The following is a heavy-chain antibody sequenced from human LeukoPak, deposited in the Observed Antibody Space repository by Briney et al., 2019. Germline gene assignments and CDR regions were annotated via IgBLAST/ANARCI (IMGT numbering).Heavy chain of an antibody. CDR1: GGSISSGSYY. D-gene: IGHD6-13*01. CDR3: AAAGGASYYYYGMDV. V-gene: IGHV4-61*02. J-gene: IGHJ6*02. CDR2: IYASGST. Sequence: SGTLSLTCTVSGGSISSGSYYWSWIGQPAGKGLEWIGRIYASGSTNYNPSLKSRVTISVDTSKNQFSLKLSSVTAADTAVYYCAAAGGASYYYYGMDVWGQGTTVTVSS.